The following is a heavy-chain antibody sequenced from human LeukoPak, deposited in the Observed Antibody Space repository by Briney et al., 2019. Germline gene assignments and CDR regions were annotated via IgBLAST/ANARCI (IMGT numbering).Heavy chain of an antibody. D-gene: IGHD2-21*01. CDR3: AKFLPTHIVVANYYFDY. Sequence: GGSLRLSCAASGFTFSSYAMSWFRQAPGKGLEWVSAISGSGGSTYYADSVKGRFTISRDNSKNTLYLQMNSLRAEDTAVYYCAKFLPTHIVVANYYFDYWGQGTLVTVSS. V-gene: IGHV3-23*01. CDR2: ISGSGGST. CDR1: GFTFSSYA. J-gene: IGHJ4*02.